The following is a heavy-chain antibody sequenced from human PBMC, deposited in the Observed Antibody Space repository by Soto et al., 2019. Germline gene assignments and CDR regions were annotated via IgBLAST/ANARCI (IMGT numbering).Heavy chain of an antibody. CDR2: IYYSGST. V-gene: IGHV4-30-4*01. CDR1: GDFINSGDYH. Sequence: SETLSLTCTVSGDFINSGDYHWSWIRQPPGKGLEWIGAIYYSGSTYYNPSLKSRIRISIDTSKKQFSLKLSSVTAADTAVYYCPRDYRTPSGGMDVWGQGTTVTVSS. J-gene: IGHJ6*02. D-gene: IGHD3-16*02. CDR3: PRDYRTPSGGMDV.